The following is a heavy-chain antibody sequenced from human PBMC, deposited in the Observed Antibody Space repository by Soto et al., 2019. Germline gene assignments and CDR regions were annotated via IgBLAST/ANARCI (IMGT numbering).Heavy chain of an antibody. CDR3: AKDLFDYLSHYYYYGMDV. D-gene: IGHD2-21*01. CDR2: ISYDGSNK. Sequence: GGSLRLSCAASGFTFSSYGMHWVRQAPGKGLEWVAVISYDGSNKYYADSVKGRFTISRDNSKNTLYLQMNSLRAEDTAVYYCAKDLFDYLSHYYYYGMDVWGQGTTVTVSS. J-gene: IGHJ6*02. V-gene: IGHV3-30*18. CDR1: GFTFSSYG.